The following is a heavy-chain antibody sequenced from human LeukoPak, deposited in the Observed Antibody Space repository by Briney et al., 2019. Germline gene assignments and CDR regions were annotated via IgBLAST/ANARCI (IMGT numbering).Heavy chain of an antibody. CDR1: GGTFSSYA. D-gene: IGHD3-16*02. CDR3: ARSRLRLGELSLGPDY. V-gene: IGHV1-69*13. J-gene: IGHJ4*02. Sequence: GASVKVSCKASGGTFSSYAISWVRQAPGQGLEWMGGIIPIFGTANYAQKFQGRVTITADGSTSTAYMELSSLRSEDTAVYYCARSRLRLGELSLGPDYWGQGTLVTVSS. CDR2: IIPIFGTA.